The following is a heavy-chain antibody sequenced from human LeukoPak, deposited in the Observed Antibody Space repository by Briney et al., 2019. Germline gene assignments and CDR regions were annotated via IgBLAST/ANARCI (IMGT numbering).Heavy chain of an antibody. CDR3: ARGVDFWSGYYAGTYYFDY. CDR1: GYTFTGYY. J-gene: IGHJ4*02. V-gene: IGHV1-2*02. D-gene: IGHD3-3*01. Sequence: GASVKVSCKASGYTFTGYYMHWVRQAPGQGLEWMGWINPNSGGTNYAQKFQGRVTMTRNTSISTAYMELSSLRSEDTAVYYCARGVDFWSGYYAGTYYFDYWGQGTLVTVSS. CDR2: INPNSGGT.